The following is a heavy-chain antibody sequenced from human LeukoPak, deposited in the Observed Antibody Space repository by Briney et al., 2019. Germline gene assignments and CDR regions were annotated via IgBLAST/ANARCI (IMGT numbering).Heavy chain of an antibody. D-gene: IGHD1-26*01. CDR2: IWYDGNNK. Sequence: GGSLRLSCAASGFTFSSYGMHWVRQDPGMGLEWVAIIWYDGNNKYYADSVKGRFTISRDNSKNTLYLQMNSLRVEDTAVYYCARDLSGSAIDYWGQGTLVTVSS. J-gene: IGHJ4*02. CDR1: GFTFSSYG. V-gene: IGHV3-33*08. CDR3: ARDLSGSAIDY.